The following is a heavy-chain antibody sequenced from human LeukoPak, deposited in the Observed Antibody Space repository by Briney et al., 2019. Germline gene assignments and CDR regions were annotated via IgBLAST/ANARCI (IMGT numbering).Heavy chain of an antibody. J-gene: IGHJ5*02. CDR1: GGSFSGYY. Sequence: SETLSLTCAVYGGSFSGYYWSWIRQPAGKGLEWIGRIYTSGSTNYNPSLKSRVTMSVDTSKNQFSLKLSSVTAADTAVYYCARDVALSGSYYSFWFDHWGQGTLVTVSS. CDR3: ARDVALSGSYYSFWFDH. D-gene: IGHD1-26*01. V-gene: IGHV4-4*07. CDR2: IYTSGST.